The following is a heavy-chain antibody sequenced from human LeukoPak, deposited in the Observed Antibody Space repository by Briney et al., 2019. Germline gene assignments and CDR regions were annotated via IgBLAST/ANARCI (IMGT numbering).Heavy chain of an antibody. Sequence: GGSLRLSCAASGFTFSNYWMTWVRQAPGKGLEWVANMNQDGSEKYYVDSVKGRFTISRDNAKNSLYLQMNNLRAEDTAVYYCARGVYDINYWGQGTLVTVSS. D-gene: IGHD3-22*01. CDR1: GFTFSNYW. CDR2: MNQDGSEK. J-gene: IGHJ4*02. V-gene: IGHV3-7*01. CDR3: ARGVYDINY.